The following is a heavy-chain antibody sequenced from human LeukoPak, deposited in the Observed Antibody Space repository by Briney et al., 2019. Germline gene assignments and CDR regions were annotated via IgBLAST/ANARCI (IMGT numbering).Heavy chain of an antibody. Sequence: AAVKVSCKASGYTFTSYYMHWVRQAPGQGLEWMGIINPSGGSTSHAQKFQGRVTMTRDTSTSTVYMELSSLRSEHTAGFFIAMESTEAYNLFNPCRQATLVTVYS. D-gene: IGHD2-2*01. J-gene: IGHJ5*02. CDR2: INPSGGST. V-gene: IGHV1-46*01. CDR1: GYTFTSYY. CDR3: AMESTEAYNLFNP.